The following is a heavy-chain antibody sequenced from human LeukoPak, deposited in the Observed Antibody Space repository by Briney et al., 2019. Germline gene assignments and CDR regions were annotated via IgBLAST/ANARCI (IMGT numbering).Heavy chain of an antibody. D-gene: IGHD2-15*01. CDR3: ARDLWGYCSGGSCYNPSNWFDP. CDR2: IYTSGST. CDR1: GGSISSYY. J-gene: IGHJ5*02. Sequence: PSETLSLTCTVSGGSISSYYWSWIRQPAGKGLEWIGRIYTSGSTNYNPSLKSRVTMSVDTSKNQFSLKLSSVTAADTAVYYCARDLWGYCSGGSCYNPSNWFDPWGQGTLVTVS. V-gene: IGHV4-4*07.